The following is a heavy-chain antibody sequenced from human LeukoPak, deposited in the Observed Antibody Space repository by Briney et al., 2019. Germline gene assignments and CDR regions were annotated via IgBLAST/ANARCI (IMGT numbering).Heavy chain of an antibody. V-gene: IGHV4-4*09. CDR3: ARHKANYYDGSEAFDI. CDR1: GGSISSYY. J-gene: IGHJ3*02. CDR2: IYTSGST. Sequence: SETLSLTCTVSGGSISSYYWSWIRQPPGKGLEWNGYIYTSGSTNYNPSLKSRVTISVDTSKNQFSLKLSSVTAADTAVYYCARHKANYYDGSEAFDIWGQGTMVTVSS. D-gene: IGHD3-22*01.